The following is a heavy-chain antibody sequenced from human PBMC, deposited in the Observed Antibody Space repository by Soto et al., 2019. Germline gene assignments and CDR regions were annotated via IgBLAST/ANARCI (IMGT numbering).Heavy chain of an antibody. D-gene: IGHD2-21*02. CDR2: LYWDDDK. Sequence: SGPTLVNPTQTLALTCTFSGFSLSTSGVGVGWIRQPPGKALEWLALLYWDDDKRYSPSLKTRLTIIKDTSKNQVVLIMTNMDPVDTATYYCAHSIRRDNCRGGDSYYFDSWGQGIPVTSPQ. CDR3: AHSIRRDNCRGGDSYYFDS. J-gene: IGHJ4*02. CDR1: GFSLSTSGVG. V-gene: IGHV2-5*02.